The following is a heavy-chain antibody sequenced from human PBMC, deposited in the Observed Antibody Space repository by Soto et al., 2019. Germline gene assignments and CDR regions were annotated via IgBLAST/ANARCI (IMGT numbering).Heavy chain of an antibody. D-gene: IGHD2-21*02. V-gene: IGHV3-23*01. CDR2: ITGSGNKI. J-gene: IGHJ1*01. CDR1: GVTFSKYA. Sequence: DVQLLESGGGLVQPGGSLRLSCVASGVTFSKYAMLWVRQAPGKGQEWVSGITGSGNKIEYADSVKGRFSISRDNSKKPVDLQMNGMIAEETARYYCAKYDEACDGLWHVPVWDQVTLV. CDR3: AKYDEACDGLWHVPV.